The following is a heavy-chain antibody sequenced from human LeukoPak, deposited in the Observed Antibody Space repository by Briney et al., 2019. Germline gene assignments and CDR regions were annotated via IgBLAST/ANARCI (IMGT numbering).Heavy chain of an antibody. J-gene: IGHJ4*02. V-gene: IGHV4-34*01. Sequence: SETLSLTCAVYGGSFSGYYWSWIRQPPGKGLEWIGEISHSGSTNYNPSLKSRVTISVDTSKNQFSLKLSSVTAADTAVYYCARTSALPHWGQGTLVTVSS. CDR1: GGSFSGYY. D-gene: IGHD2-2*01. CDR2: ISHSGST. CDR3: ARTSALPH.